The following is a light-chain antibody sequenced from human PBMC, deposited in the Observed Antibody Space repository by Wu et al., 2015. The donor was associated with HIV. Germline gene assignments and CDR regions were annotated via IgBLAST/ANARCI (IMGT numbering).Light chain of an antibody. CDR2: GTF. CDR3: QRGIT. J-gene: IGKJ5*01. Sequence: DIQLTQSPSFLSASVGDRVTIACRASQAISSYLAWYQQKPGKAPKLLIYGTFTLQSGVPSRFSGSGSETEFTLTISSLQPEDFATYYCQRGITFGQGTRLEIK. CDR1: QAISSY. V-gene: IGKV1-9*01.